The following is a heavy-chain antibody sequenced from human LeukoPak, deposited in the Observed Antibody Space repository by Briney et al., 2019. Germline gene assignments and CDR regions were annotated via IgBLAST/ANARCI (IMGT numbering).Heavy chain of an antibody. CDR3: ARDFRGYRSYYFDY. D-gene: IGHD3-10*01. CDR2: IYYSGST. V-gene: IGHV4-61*08. J-gene: IGHJ4*02. Sequence: SQTLSLTCTVSGGSISSGDYYWSWIRQPPGKGLEWIGYIYYSGSTNYNPSLKSRVTISEDTSKNQFSLKLSSVTAADTAVYYCARDFRGYRSYYFDYWGQGTLVTVSS. CDR1: GGSISSGDYY.